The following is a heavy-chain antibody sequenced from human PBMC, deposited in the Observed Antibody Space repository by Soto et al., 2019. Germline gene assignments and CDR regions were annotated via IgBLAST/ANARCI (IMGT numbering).Heavy chain of an antibody. V-gene: IGHV1-3*01. D-gene: IGHD3-22*01. CDR1: GYTFTSNA. CDR3: ARDQISSGYPYYYYGMDV. Sequence: GASVKVSCKASGYTFTSNAMHWVRQAPGQRLEWMGWINAGNGNTKYSQKFQGRVTITRDTSASTAYMELSSLRSEDTAVYYCARDQISSGYPYYYYGMDVWGQGTTVTVSS. J-gene: IGHJ6*02. CDR2: INAGNGNT.